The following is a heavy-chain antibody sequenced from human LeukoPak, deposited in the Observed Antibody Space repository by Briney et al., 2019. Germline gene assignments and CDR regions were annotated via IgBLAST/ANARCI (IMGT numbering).Heavy chain of an antibody. CDR3: AGYFYTSSPAFDY. J-gene: IGHJ4*02. CDR2: ISSSGSTI. Sequence: GGSLRLSCAASGFTFSSYSMNWVRQAPGKGLEWVSYISSSGSTIYYADSVKGRFTISRDNAKNSLYLQINSLRAEDTAVYYCAGYFYTSSPAFDYWGQGTLVTVSS. CDR1: GFTFSSYS. D-gene: IGHD3-16*01. V-gene: IGHV3-48*04.